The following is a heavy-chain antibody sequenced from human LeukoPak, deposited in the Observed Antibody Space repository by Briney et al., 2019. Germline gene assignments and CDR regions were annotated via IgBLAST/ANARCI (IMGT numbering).Heavy chain of an antibody. D-gene: IGHD5-24*01. V-gene: IGHV3-11*01. J-gene: IGHJ4*02. Sequence: GGSLRLSCAASGFTFSSYWMSWIRQAPGKGLEWVSDITASGGTTQYADSVKGRFTISRDNAKKSLFLQMNTLRADDTAVYYCTRGRYNYNYWGLGTLVTVSS. CDR1: GFTFSSYW. CDR3: TRGRYNYNY. CDR2: ITASGGTT.